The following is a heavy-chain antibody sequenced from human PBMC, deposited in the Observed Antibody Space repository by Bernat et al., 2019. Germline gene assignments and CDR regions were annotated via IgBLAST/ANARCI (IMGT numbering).Heavy chain of an antibody. V-gene: IGHV3-7*01. CDR2: IKGDGTDK. CDR3: CRGHLKMAAGNW. CDR1: GFTFSNYW. D-gene: IGHD6-13*01. Sequence: EVQLVESGGGLVQPGGSLRLSCAASGFTFSNYWMGWVRQAPGKGLEWVAQIKGDGTDKSYVHSVEGRFTISRDNAKNSVYLEMNSLRAEDTAVYYCCRGHLKMAAGNWWRQATLLSATS. J-gene: IGHJ4*02.